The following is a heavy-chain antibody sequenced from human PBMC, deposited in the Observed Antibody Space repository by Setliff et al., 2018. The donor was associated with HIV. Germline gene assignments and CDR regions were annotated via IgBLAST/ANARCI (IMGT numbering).Heavy chain of an antibody. J-gene: IGHJ4*02. CDR3: IRRRRAPGAADLESY. CDR2: TYPGDSTT. Sequence: GASLKISCKASGYSFSDYWIGWVRQMPGKGLEWMGVTYPGDSTTRYSPSLEGQVTISADRSINTAFLQWSSLEASDTAMYYCIRRRRAPGAADLESYWGQGTLVTAPQ. CDR1: GYSFSDYW. D-gene: IGHD7-27*01. V-gene: IGHV5-51*01.